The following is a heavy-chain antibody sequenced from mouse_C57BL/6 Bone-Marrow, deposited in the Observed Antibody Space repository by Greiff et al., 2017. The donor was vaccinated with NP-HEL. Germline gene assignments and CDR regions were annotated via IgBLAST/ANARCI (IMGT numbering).Heavy chain of an antibody. D-gene: IGHD1-1*01. CDR3: ASFHYYGSSLAWFAY. Sequence: VQLQQSGPGLVAPSQSLSITCTVSGFSLTSYGVDWVRQSPGKGLEWLGVIWGVGSTNYNSALKSRLSISKDNSKSQVFLKMNSLQTDDTAMYYCASFHYYGSSLAWFAYWGQGTLVTVSA. CDR2: IWGVGST. J-gene: IGHJ3*01. CDR1: GFSLTSYG. V-gene: IGHV2-6*01.